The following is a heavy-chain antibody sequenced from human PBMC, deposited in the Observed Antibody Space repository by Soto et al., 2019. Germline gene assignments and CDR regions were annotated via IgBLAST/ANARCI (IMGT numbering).Heavy chain of an antibody. V-gene: IGHV1-2*02. D-gene: IGHD3-22*01. CDR2: INPNSGGT. CDR1: GYTFIGYY. CDR3: ARDPPYYYDSSGYYS. Sequence: GASVKVSCKASGYTFIGYYMHWVRQAPGQGLEWMGWINPNSGGTNYAQKFQGRVIMTRDTSISTAYMELSRLRSDDTAVYYCARDPPYYYDSSGYYSWGQGTLVT. J-gene: IGHJ1*01.